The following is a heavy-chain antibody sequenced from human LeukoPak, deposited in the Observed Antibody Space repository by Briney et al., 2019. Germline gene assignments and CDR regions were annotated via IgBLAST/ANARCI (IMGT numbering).Heavy chain of an antibody. D-gene: IGHD1-26*01. CDR3: ARGGYIVGATTSDYFDY. J-gene: IGHJ4*02. V-gene: IGHV1-8*01. CDR1: GYTFTSYD. Sequence: ASVKVSCKASGYTFTSYDINWVRQATGQGLEWMGWMNPNSGNTGYAQKFQGRVTMTRNTSISTAYMELSSLRSEGTAVYYCARGGYIVGATTSDYFDYWGQGTLVTVSS. CDR2: MNPNSGNT.